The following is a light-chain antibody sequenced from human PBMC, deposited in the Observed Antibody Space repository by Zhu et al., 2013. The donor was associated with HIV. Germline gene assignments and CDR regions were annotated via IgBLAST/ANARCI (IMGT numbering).Light chain of an antibody. J-gene: IGKJ3*01. CDR2: WAS. CDR1: RSVLSTSNNKNY. V-gene: IGKV4-1*01. Sequence: DIVMTQSPDSLAVSLGERATISCTAGRSVLSTSNNKNYLAWYQHKPGQSPKLLMYWASTRASGVPDRFSGSGSGTDFTLSISSLQAEDVAVYYCQQYYSTQYFGPGT. CDR3: QQYYSTQY.